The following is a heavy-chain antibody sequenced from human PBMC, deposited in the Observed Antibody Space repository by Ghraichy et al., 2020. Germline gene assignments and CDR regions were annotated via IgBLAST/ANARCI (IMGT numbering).Heavy chain of an antibody. Sequence: SETLSLTCAVFGGSFSDYFWSWIRQPPGKGLEWIGEINHSGSTKYNPSLKSRVTISVDTSKNLFSLKLNSVIAADTAVYYCARYSSNSYDDAFDSWGRGTLVTVSS. J-gene: IGHJ3*01. CDR1: GGSFSDYF. D-gene: IGHD6-13*01. CDR2: INHSGST. V-gene: IGHV4-34*01. CDR3: ARYSSNSYDDAFDS.